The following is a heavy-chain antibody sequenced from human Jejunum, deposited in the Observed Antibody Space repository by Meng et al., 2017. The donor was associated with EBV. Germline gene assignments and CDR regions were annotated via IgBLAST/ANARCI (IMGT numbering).Heavy chain of an antibody. CDR1: GGTFSTYA. CDR3: ARPNSGANTYYFDY. J-gene: IGHJ4*02. D-gene: IGHD4/OR15-4a*01. Sequence: VKCGEPVSTPGVSGKVSCKSFGGTFSTYASTWVRQAPGNGVEWMGGISPTFGSANYAQNFQDRVTSTADESTSTAYMEFSSLRSEDTAVHYCARPNSGANTYYFDYWGQGTLVTVSS. V-gene: IGHV1-69*01. CDR2: ISPTFGSA.